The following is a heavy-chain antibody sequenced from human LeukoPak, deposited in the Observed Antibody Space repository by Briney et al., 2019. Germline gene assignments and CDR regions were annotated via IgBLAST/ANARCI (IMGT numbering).Heavy chain of an antibody. CDR2: IKQDGSDK. CDR3: GRERVSAYDY. CDR1: GFTFSSYW. Sequence: GGSLRLSCAASGFTFSSYWMSWVRQAPGKGLEWVASIKQDGSDKYYMDSVKGRFTISRDNSKDSLFLQMDSLRDDDTAVYYCGRERVSAYDYWGQGTLVTVSS. J-gene: IGHJ4*02. V-gene: IGHV3-7*01.